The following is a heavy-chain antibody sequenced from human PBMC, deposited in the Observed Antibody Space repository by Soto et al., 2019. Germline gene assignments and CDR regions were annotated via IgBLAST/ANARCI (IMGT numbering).Heavy chain of an antibody. D-gene: IGHD2-2*01. Sequence: PSETLSLTCTVSGDAIYIGGYYWTWIRQHPGKGLEWIGYIYHTGKTYYNPSLESRVTMSVDTSKNQFSLKLASVTAADTAVYYFSRDGSSTANVIALWGQCTCVTVS. CDR2: IYHTGKT. CDR3: SRDGSSTANVIAL. J-gene: IGHJ2*01. CDR1: GDAIYIGGYY. V-gene: IGHV4-31*03.